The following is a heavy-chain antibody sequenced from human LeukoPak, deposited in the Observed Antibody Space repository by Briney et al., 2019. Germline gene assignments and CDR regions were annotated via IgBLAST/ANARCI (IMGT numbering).Heavy chain of an antibody. CDR1: GSRFNAYW. D-gene: IGHD3-22*01. V-gene: IGHV5-51*01. CDR2: IYPDDSDT. J-gene: IGHJ3*01. CDR3: ARPNITSYYDSRGYDAFDV. Sequence: GESLQISCKGSGSRFNAYWIAWVRQLPGKGLEGMGIIYPDDSDTRYSPSFQGQVTISADKSVRTAYLQWSSLKASDTAMYYCARPNITSYYDSRGYDAFDVWGQGTMVTVSS.